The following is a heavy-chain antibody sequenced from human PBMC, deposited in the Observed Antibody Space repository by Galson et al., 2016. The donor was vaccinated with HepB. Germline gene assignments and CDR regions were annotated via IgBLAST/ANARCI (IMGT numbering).Heavy chain of an antibody. D-gene: IGHD3-3*01. CDR1: GVTFSNYA. J-gene: IGHJ6*02. CDR3: ARSHYDFWTGFYTHDYYYYGLDV. CDR2: IIPISGTT. V-gene: IGHV1-69*13. Sequence: SVKVSCKASGVTFSNYAISWVRQAPGQGLEWVGGIIPISGTTNYAQKFQDKVTITADESTSTVYMELISLRPEDTAVYYCARSHYDFWTGFYTHDYYYYGLDVWGQGTTVTVSS.